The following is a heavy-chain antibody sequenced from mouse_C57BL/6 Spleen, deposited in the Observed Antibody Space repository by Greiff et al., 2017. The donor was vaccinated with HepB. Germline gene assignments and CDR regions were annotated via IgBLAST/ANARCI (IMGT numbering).Heavy chain of an antibody. CDR2: ISGGGGNT. V-gene: IGHV5-9*01. CDR1: GFTFSSYT. J-gene: IGHJ4*01. Sequence: EVQLMESGGGLVKPGGSLKLSCAASGFTFSSYTMSWVRQTPEKRLEWVATISGGGGNTYYPDSVKGRFTISRDNAKNTLYLQMSSLRSEDTALYYCARLYYYGKGAMDYWGQGTSVTVSS. CDR3: ARLYYYGKGAMDY. D-gene: IGHD1-1*01.